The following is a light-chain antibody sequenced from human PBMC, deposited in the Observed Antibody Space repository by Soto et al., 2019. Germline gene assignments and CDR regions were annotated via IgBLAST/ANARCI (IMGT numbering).Light chain of an antibody. CDR1: QSISSW. CDR2: KAS. V-gene: IGKV1-5*03. CDR3: QQYNSYPWT. J-gene: IGKJ1*01. Sequence: DIQMTQSPSTLSASVGDRVTITCRASQSISSWLAWYQQKPGKAPKLLIYKASSLERGIPSRSSGSGSGTEFTLTISSLQPDDVATYYCQQYNSYPWTFVQGTKVEIK.